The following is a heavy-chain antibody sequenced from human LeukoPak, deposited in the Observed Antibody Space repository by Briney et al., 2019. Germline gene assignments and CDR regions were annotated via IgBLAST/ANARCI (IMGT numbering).Heavy chain of an antibody. J-gene: IGHJ4*02. CDR1: GFTFSSYT. Sequence: SGGSLRLSCAASGFTFSSYTMNWVRQAPGKGLEWVSSITSSSSYIYYADSVKGRFTISRDNARKSLYLQMNSLRAEDTAVYYCAKGWLELTSGYFDYWGQGTLVTVSS. D-gene: IGHD1-7*01. CDR3: AKGWLELTSGYFDY. CDR2: ITSSSSYI. V-gene: IGHV3-21*01.